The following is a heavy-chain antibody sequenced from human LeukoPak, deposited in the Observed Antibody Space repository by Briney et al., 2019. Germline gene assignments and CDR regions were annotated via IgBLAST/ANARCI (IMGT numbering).Heavy chain of an antibody. Sequence: ASVKVSCKASGYTFTGYYMHWVRQAPGRGVEWRGWINPNSGGTNYAQKFQGRVTMTRDTSISTAYMELSRLRSDDTAVYYCARGTIAAAGRNMDYWGQGTLITVSS. CDR1: GYTFTGYY. V-gene: IGHV1-2*02. CDR3: ARGTIAAAGRNMDY. J-gene: IGHJ4*02. CDR2: INPNSGGT. D-gene: IGHD6-13*01.